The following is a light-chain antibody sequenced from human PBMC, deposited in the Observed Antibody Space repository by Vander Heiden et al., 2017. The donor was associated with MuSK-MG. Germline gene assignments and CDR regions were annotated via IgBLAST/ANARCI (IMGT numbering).Light chain of an antibody. CDR2: YAS. CDR3: LQSYGLPLT. V-gene: IGKV6D-21*02. J-gene: IGKJ4*01. CDR1: QNIGTS. Sequence: EIVLAQSPDFQSVTPKAKVTITCRASQNIGTSLHWYQQKPDQSPKLLIKYASQSISGVPSRFSGSGSGTDFTLTIHSLEAEDAAAYFCLQSYGLPLTFGGGTKVEIK.